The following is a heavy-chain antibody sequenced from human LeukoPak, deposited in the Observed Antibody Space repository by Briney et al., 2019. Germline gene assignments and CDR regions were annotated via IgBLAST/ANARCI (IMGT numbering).Heavy chain of an antibody. J-gene: IGHJ4*02. D-gene: IGHD5-24*01. CDR3: ARAPRWLQFDH. Sequence: SETLSLTCTVSGGSISSGSYYWSWIRQPAGKGLEWIGRIYTSGSTNYNPSLKSRVTISVDTSKNQFSLKLSSVTAADTAVYYCARAPRWLQFDHWGQGTLVTVSS. CDR1: GGSISSGSYY. V-gene: IGHV4-61*02. CDR2: IYTSGST.